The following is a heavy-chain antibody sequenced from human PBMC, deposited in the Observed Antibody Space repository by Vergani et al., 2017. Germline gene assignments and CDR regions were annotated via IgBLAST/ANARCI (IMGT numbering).Heavy chain of an antibody. CDR2: IYPGDSDT. CDR3: ARHDYDFWSGYSIDY. J-gene: IGHJ4*02. V-gene: IGHV5-51*01. CDR1: GYSFTSYW. D-gene: IGHD3-3*01. Sequence: EVQLVQSGAEVKKPGESLKISCKGSGYSFTSYWIGWVRQMPGKGLEWMGIIYPGDSDTRYSPSFQGQVTISAEKSISTAYLQWSSLKASDTAMYYCARHDYDFWSGYSIDYWGQGTLVTVSS.